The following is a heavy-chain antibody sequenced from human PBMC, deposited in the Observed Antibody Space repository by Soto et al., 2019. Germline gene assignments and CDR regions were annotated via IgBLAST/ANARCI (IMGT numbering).Heavy chain of an antibody. CDR2: IIPIFGTA. CDR3: ARDPGYSSGWYFGFDP. J-gene: IGHJ5*02. D-gene: IGHD6-19*01. V-gene: IGHV1-69*13. CDR1: GGTFSSHA. Sequence: APVKVSCKASGGTFSSHAISWVRQAPGQGLEWMGGIIPIFGTANYAQKFQGRVTITADESTSTAHMELSSLRSEDTAVYYCARDPGYSSGWYFGFDPWGQGTLVTVSS.